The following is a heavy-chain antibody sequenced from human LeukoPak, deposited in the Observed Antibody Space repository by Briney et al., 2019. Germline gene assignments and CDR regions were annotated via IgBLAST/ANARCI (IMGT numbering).Heavy chain of an antibody. Sequence: PSETLSLTCTVSGGSISSSSYYWGWIRQPPGKGLEWIGSIYYSGSTYYNPSLKSRVTISVDTSKNQFSLKLSSVTAADTAVYYCASTRRSSGYYYWGQGTLVTVSS. J-gene: IGHJ4*02. D-gene: IGHD3-22*01. CDR2: IYYSGST. V-gene: IGHV4-39*07. CDR1: GGSISSSSYY. CDR3: ASTRRSSGYYY.